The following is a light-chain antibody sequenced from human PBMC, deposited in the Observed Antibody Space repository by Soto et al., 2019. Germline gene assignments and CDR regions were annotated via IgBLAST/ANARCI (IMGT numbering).Light chain of an antibody. Sequence: EVVLTQSPGTLSLSPGDRVTLSCKASQSIATPYLALYPQTFGQSPRLLISSTSKRAPDIPDRFSGAGSGTDFTLTISRLESEESGVYYCLQYSSLPITFGQGTRLVI. CDR1: QSIATPY. V-gene: IGKV3-20*01. CDR3: LQYSSLPIT. J-gene: IGKJ5*01. CDR2: STS.